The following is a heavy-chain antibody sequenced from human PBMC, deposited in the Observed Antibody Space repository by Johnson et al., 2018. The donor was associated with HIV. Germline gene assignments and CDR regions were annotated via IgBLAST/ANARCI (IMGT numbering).Heavy chain of an antibody. CDR2: INNDGSST. J-gene: IGHJ3*02. V-gene: IGHV3-74*02. CDR3: ARGDDSSAWGAFDI. CDR1: GFTFSTYW. Sequence: EVQLVESGGGLVQPGGSLRLSCAASGFTFSTYWMHWVRQAPRKGLVWVSRINNDGSSTAYADSVKGRFTISRDNAENTLYLQMNSLRAEDTAVYYCARGDDSSAWGAFDIWGQGTMVTVSS. D-gene: IGHD3-22*01.